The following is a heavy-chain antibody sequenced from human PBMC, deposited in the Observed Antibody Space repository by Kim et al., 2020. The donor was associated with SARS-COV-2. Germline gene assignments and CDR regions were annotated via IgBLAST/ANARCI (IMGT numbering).Heavy chain of an antibody. CDR1: GGTFSSYA. D-gene: IGHD6-13*01. V-gene: IGHV1-69*13. CDR2: IIPIFGTA. CDR3: ARDPGGGAAAGGAFDI. Sequence: SVKVSCKASGGTFSSYAISWVRQAPGQGLEWMGGIIPIFGTANYAQKFQGRVTITSDESTSTAYMELSSLRSEDTAVYYCARDPGGGAAAGGAFDIWGQGTMVTVSS. J-gene: IGHJ3*02.